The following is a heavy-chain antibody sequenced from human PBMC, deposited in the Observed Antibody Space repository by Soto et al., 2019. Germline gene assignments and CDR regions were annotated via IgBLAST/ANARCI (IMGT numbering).Heavy chain of an antibody. CDR3: ASDTKTGVVVPGAPKY. J-gene: IGHJ4*02. CDR1: RFTFSNYG. Sequence: QVQLVESGGGVVQPGGSLTLSCAASRFTFSNYGMHWVRLAPGEGLEWVAVISYDGTNHYYADSVRGRFTLSRDNSKNTLYLHMDRLTSDDTAVYYCASDTKTGVVVPGAPKYWGQGTLVAVSS. CDR2: ISYDGTNH. D-gene: IGHD2-2*01. V-gene: IGHV3-30*03.